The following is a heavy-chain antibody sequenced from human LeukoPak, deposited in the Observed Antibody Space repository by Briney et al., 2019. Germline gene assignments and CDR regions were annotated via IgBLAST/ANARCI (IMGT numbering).Heavy chain of an antibody. Sequence: PGGSLRLSCAASGFTFSSYSMNWVRQAPGKGLEWVSSISSSSSYIYYADSVKGRFTISRDNAKNSLYLQMNSLRAEDTAVYYCAREGSFLWGGHTRGQYYYGMDVWGQGTTVTVSS. CDR2: ISSSSSYI. J-gene: IGHJ6*02. CDR3: AREGSFLWGGHTRGQYYYGMDV. V-gene: IGHV3-21*01. D-gene: IGHD3-3*01. CDR1: GFTFSSYS.